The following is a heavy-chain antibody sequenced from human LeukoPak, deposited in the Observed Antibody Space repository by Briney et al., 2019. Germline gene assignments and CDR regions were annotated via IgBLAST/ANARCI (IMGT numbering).Heavy chain of an antibody. J-gene: IGHJ4*02. D-gene: IGHD6-13*01. Sequence: PSETLSLTCTVSGGSISGYYWSWIRQPPGKGLEWIGCIYYSGSTNYNPSLKSRVTISVDTSKNQFSLNLSSVTAADTALYYCARAGAAAALGRFDNWGQGTLVTVSS. CDR1: GGSISGYY. CDR3: ARAGAAAALGRFDN. CDR2: IYYSGST. V-gene: IGHV4-59*01.